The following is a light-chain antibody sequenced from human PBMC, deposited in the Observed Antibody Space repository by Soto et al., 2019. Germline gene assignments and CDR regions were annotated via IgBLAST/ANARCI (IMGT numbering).Light chain of an antibody. J-gene: IGKJ1*01. CDR1: QSVSSY. CDR2: DAS. Sequence: EIVMTQSPATLSVSPGERATLSCRASQSVSSYLAWYQQKPGQAPRLLIYDASNRATGIPARFSGSGSGTDFTLTISSLEPEDFAVYYCQQRSNWPTFGQGTKVDNK. V-gene: IGKV3-11*01. CDR3: QQRSNWPT.